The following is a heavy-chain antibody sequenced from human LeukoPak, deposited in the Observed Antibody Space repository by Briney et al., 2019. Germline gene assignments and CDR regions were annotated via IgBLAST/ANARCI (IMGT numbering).Heavy chain of an antibody. CDR3: AKDLEGYGSGNFDY. V-gene: IGHV3-23*01. CDR1: GFTFSSYG. CDR2: ISGSGGST. Sequence: LSGGSLRLSCAASGFTFSSYGMSWVRQAPGKGLEWVSAISGSGGSTYYADSVKGRFTISRDNPKNTLYLQMNSLRAEDTAVYYCAKDLEGYGSGNFDYWGQGTLVTVSS. J-gene: IGHJ4*02. D-gene: IGHD3-10*01.